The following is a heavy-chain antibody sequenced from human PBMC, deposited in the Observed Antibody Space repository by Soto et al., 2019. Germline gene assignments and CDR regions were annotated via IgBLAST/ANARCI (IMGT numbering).Heavy chain of an antibody. J-gene: IGHJ6*02. V-gene: IGHV3-30-3*01. CDR3: ARESGYCTNGVCYLNYYYYGMDV. CDR2: ISYDGSNK. Sequence: QVQLVESGGGVVQPGRSLRLSCAASGFTFSSYAMHWVRQAPGKGLEWVAVISYDGSNKYYADSVKGRFTISRDNSKNTLYLQMNSLRAEDTAVYYCARESGYCTNGVCYLNYYYYGMDVWGQGTTVTVS. D-gene: IGHD2-8*01. CDR1: GFTFSSYA.